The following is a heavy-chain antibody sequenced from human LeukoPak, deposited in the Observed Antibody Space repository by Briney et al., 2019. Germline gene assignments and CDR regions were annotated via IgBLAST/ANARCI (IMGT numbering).Heavy chain of an antibody. CDR1: GFTFSSYW. V-gene: IGHV3-7*01. CDR3: ASFARGSSWYYYYYYYGMDV. D-gene: IGHD6-13*01. CDR2: IKQDGSEK. Sequence: GGSLRLSCAASGFTFSSYWMSWVRQAPGKGLEWVANIKQDGSEKYYVDSVKGRFTISRDNAKNSLYLQMNSLRAEDTAVYYCASFARGSSWYYYYYYYGMDVWGQRSTVTVSS. J-gene: IGHJ6*02.